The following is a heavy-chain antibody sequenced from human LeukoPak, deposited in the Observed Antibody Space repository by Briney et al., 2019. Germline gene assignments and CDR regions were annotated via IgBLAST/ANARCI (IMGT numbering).Heavy chain of an antibody. V-gene: IGHV4-38-2*02. CDR1: GYSISSGYY. CDR2: IYHSGST. CDR3: ASPKLPYDSSGRGFDP. J-gene: IGHJ5*02. Sequence: SETLSLTCTVSGYSISSGYYWGWIRQPPGKGLEWIGSIYHSGSTYYNPSLKSRVTISVDTSKNQFSLKLSSVTAADTAVYYCASPKLPYDSSGRGFDPWGQGILVTVSS. D-gene: IGHD3-22*01.